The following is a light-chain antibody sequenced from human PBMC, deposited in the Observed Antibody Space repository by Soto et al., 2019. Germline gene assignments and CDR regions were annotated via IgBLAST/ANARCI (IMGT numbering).Light chain of an antibody. J-gene: IGKJ5*01. CDR1: PDINTY. CDR2: AAS. V-gene: IGKV1-9*01. CDR3: QQRKSYPIT. Sequence: DIQLTQSPSFLSASVGARVTITCRASPDINTYLAWYQQKPGKAPKLLLFAASTLQNGVPSRCSGSGSGTEFTVTITSLQPEEFATYYWQQRKSYPITFGQGTRLESK.